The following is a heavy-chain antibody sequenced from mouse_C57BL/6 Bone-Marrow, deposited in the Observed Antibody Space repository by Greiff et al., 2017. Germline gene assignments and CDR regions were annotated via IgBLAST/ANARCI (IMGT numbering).Heavy chain of an antibody. J-gene: IGHJ3*01. D-gene: IGHD1-1*01. CDR2: IRSKSNNYAT. V-gene: IGHV10-1*01. Sequence: EVKLQESGGGLVQPKGSLKLSCAASGFSFNTYAMNWVRQAPGKGLEWVARIRSKSNNYATYYADSVKDRFTISRDDSESMLYLQMNNLKTEDTAMYYCVRHYYVSSPSFAYWGQGTLVTVSA. CDR1: GFSFNTYA. CDR3: VRHYYVSSPSFAY.